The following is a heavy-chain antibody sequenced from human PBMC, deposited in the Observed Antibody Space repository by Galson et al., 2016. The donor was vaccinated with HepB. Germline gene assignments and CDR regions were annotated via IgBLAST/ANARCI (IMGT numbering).Heavy chain of an antibody. D-gene: IGHD3-16*01. V-gene: IGHV1-8*01. CDR2: VNPKSGNT. CDR1: GYSFTNYD. CDR3: AKQIWVVGG. Sequence: QSGAEVKKPGESLRISCKASGYSFTNYDINWVRQAAGQGLERMGWVNPKSGNTGYAQKFQGRVTMTRNTSINTAYMELTGLTSDDTAVYYCAKQIWVVGGWGQGTLVTVSS. J-gene: IGHJ4*02.